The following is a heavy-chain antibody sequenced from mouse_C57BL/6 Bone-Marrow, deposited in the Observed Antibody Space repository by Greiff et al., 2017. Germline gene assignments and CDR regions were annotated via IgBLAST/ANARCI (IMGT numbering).Heavy chain of an antibody. CDR1: GYTFTSYW. CDR3: ARNCGIDY. Sequence: QVQLKQPGAELVKPGASVKLSCKASGYTFTSYWMHWVKQRPGQGLEWIGMIHPNSGSTNYNEKFKSKATLTVDKSTSTAYMQISSLTSEDPAVYYCARNCGIDYWGQGTTLTVSS. V-gene: IGHV1-64*01. CDR2: IHPNSGST. D-gene: IGHD4-1*01. J-gene: IGHJ2*01.